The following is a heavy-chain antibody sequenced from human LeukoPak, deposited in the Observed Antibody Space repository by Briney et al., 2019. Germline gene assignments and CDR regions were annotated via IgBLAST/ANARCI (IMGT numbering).Heavy chain of an antibody. CDR2: ISYDGSNK. CDR1: GFTFSSYA. CDR3: ARSFVAPPRPYFDY. V-gene: IGHV3-30-3*01. Sequence: GGSLRLSCAASGFTFSSYAMHWVRQAPGKGLEWVAVISYDGSNKYYADSVKGRFTISRDNSKNTLYLQMNSLRAEDTAVYYCARSFVAPPRPYFDYWGQGTLVTVSS. D-gene: IGHD3-10*01. J-gene: IGHJ4*02.